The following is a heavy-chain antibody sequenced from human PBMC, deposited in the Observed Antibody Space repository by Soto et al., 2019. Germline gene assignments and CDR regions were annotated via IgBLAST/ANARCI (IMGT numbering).Heavy chain of an antibody. V-gene: IGHV4-4*02. J-gene: IGHJ4*02. CDR3: AENGSYDLVN. Sequence: SETLSLTCGVSGGSVSRDNWWSWVRQPPGKGLEWIGEIHHSGSTNYSPSLKSRVTMSVDKSRNQFSLKLTSVTAADTAVYYCAENGSYDLVNWGQGTRVTGSS. D-gene: IGHD3-16*01. CDR2: IHHSGST. CDR1: GGSVSRDNW.